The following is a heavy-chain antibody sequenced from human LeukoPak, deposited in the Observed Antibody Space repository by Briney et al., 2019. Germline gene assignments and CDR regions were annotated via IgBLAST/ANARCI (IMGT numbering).Heavy chain of an antibody. J-gene: IGHJ4*02. CDR3: ARDRLLRAGDY. Sequence: GGSLRLSCAASGFTVSSNYMSWVRQAPGKGLEWVSVIYTGGSTYYADSVKGRFTISRDISKNTLYLQMNNLRAEDTAVYYCARDRLLRAGDYWGQGTLVTVSS. D-gene: IGHD2-15*01. CDR1: GFTVSSNY. CDR2: IYTGGST. V-gene: IGHV3-66*01.